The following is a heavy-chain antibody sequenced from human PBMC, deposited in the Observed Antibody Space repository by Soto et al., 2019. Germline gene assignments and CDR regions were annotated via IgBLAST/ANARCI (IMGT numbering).Heavy chain of an antibody. CDR3: ARFIVGAYDY. Sequence: SVKVSCKASGGTFSSYAISWVRQAPGQGLEWMGGIIPIISTANYAQKFQGRVTITADESTSTAYMELSSLRSEDTAVYYCARFIVGAYDYWGQGTLVTVSS. D-gene: IGHD1-26*01. V-gene: IGHV1-69*13. CDR1: GGTFSSYA. CDR2: IIPIISTA. J-gene: IGHJ4*02.